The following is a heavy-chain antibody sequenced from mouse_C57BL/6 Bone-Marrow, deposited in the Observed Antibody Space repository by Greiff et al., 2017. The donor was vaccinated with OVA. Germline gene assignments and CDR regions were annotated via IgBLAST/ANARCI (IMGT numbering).Heavy chain of an antibody. J-gene: IGHJ2*01. CDR1: GYTFTSYW. D-gene: IGHD4-1*01. V-gene: IGHV1-5*01. Sequence: EVQLQQSGPVLARPGASVKMSCKTSGYTFTSYWMHWVKQRPGQGLEGIGAIYTGNSDTSYNQKFKGKAKLTAVTSANTAYMELGSLTNEDSAVYYCTRAGNWDLDYWGQGTTLTVSS. CDR3: TRAGNWDLDY. CDR2: IYTGNSDT.